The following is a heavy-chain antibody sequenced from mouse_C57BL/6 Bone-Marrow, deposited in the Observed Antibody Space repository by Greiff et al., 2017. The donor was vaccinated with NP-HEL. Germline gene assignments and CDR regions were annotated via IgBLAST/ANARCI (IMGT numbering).Heavy chain of an antibody. CDR3: AREGTGFAY. CDR2: INPSSGYT. D-gene: IGHD3-3*01. Sequence: VQLQQSGAELAKPGASVKLSCKASGYTFTSYWMHWVKQRPGQGLEWIGYINPSSGYTKYNQKFKDKATLTADKYSSTAYMQLSSLTYEDSAVYYCAREGTGFAYWGQGTLVTVSA. CDR1: GYTFTSYW. J-gene: IGHJ3*01. V-gene: IGHV1-7*01.